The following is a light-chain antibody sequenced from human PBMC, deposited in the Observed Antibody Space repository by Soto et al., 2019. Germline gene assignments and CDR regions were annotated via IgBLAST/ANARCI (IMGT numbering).Light chain of an antibody. CDR1: QSISSN. CDR3: QQYDKWPGT. J-gene: IGKJ1*01. Sequence: EIVMTQSPGTLSVSPGESATLSCRARQSISSNLAWVHQNPGQGPRLLIYGASTRATGIPATFSGSGSGRKFTVTISSLQSEDSAFYYYQQYDKWPGTFGQGTKLEIK. CDR2: GAS. V-gene: IGKV3D-15*01.